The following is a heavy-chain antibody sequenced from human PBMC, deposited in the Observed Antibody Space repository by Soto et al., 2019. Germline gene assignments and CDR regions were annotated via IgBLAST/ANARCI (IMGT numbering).Heavy chain of an antibody. CDR1: GGSFSGYY. J-gene: IGHJ5*02. CDR3: AIEEDYDIWTGPINWFDP. Sequence: QVQLQQWGAGLLKPSETLSLTCAVYGGSFSGYYWSWIRQPPGKRLEWNGDSNHSGSTNYNPSLKSRVTITVDTSKDQFSLKLSSVTAADTAVYYCAIEEDYDIWTGPINWFDPWGQGTLVTVSS. V-gene: IGHV4-34*01. CDR2: SNHSGST. D-gene: IGHD3-9*01.